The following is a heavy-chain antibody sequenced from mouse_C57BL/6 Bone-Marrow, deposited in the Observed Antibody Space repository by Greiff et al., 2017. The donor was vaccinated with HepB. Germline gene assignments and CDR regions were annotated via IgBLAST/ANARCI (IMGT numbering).Heavy chain of an antibody. CDR2: INPSNGGT. CDR3: ARWGHYYGSKGFGC. J-gene: IGHJ3*01. Sequence: VQLQQPGTELVKPGASVKLSCTASGYTFTSYWMHWVKQRPGQGLEWIGNINPSNGGTNYNEKFKSKATLTVDKSSSTAYMQLSSLTSEYSAVYYCARWGHYYGSKGFGCWGQGTLVTVSA. D-gene: IGHD1-1*01. CDR1: GYTFTSYW. V-gene: IGHV1-53*01.